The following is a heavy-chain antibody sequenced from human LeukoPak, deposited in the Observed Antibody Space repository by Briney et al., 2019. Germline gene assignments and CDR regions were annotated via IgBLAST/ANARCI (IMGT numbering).Heavy chain of an antibody. Sequence: PGVSLRLSCAASGFTFSDYYMSWLRQAPGKGLEWVSYISSSGSTIYYADSVKGLFTISRDNAKNSLYLQMNSLRAEDTAVYYCARVLGSSWYSYFQHWGQGTLVTVSS. J-gene: IGHJ1*01. CDR3: ARVLGSSWYSYFQH. V-gene: IGHV3-11*01. D-gene: IGHD6-13*01. CDR1: GFTFSDYY. CDR2: ISSSGSTI.